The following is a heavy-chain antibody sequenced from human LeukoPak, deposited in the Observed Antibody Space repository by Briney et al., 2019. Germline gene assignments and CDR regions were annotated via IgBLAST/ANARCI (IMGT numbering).Heavy chain of an antibody. D-gene: IGHD5-24*01. CDR3: ASPSGGWGWLQFREKFSLDY. V-gene: IGHV1-3*01. CDR1: GYTFTSYA. J-gene: IGHJ4*02. Sequence: ASVKVSCKASGYTFTSYAMHWVRQAPGQRLEWMGWINAGNGNTKYSQKFQGRVTITRDTSASTAYMELSSLRSEGTAVYYCASPSGGWGWLQFREKFSLDYWGQGTLVTVSS. CDR2: INAGNGNT.